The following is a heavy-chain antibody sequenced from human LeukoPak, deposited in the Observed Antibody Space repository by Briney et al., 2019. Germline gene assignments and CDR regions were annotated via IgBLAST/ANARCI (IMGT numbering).Heavy chain of an antibody. CDR2: IYTSGST. CDR1: GGSISSYY. Sequence: SETLSLTCTVSGGSISSYYWSWIRQPAGKGLEWIGRIYTSGSTNYNPSLKSRVTMSVDTSKNQFSLKLSSVTAADTAVYYCAREVTQAVAGLYYYYYVDVWGKGTTVTVSS. J-gene: IGHJ6*03. D-gene: IGHD6-19*01. CDR3: AREVTQAVAGLYYYYYVDV. V-gene: IGHV4-4*07.